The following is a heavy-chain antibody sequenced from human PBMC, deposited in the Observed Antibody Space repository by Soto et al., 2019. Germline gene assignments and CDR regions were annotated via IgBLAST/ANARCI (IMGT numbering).Heavy chain of an antibody. CDR3: AGKFNVLRFLEWSQSYYYYGMDV. CDR2: IIPIFGTA. V-gene: IGHV1-69*13. D-gene: IGHD3-3*01. CDR1: GGTFSSYA. J-gene: IGHJ6*02. Sequence: GASVKVSCKASGGTFSSYAISWVRQAPGQGLEWMGGIIPIFGTANYAQKFQGRVTITADESTSTAYMELSSLRSEDTAVYYCAGKFNVLRFLEWSQSYYYYGMDVWGQGTTVTVSS.